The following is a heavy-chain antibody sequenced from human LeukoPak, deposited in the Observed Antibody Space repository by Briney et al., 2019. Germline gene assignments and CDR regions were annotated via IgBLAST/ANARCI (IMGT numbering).Heavy chain of an antibody. CDR3: ATSPFSSGWYPLSY. D-gene: IGHD6-19*01. CDR2: IYHSGST. J-gene: IGHJ4*02. V-gene: IGHV4-4*02. Sequence: PSGTLSLTCAVSGGSISSSNWWSWVRQPPRKGLEWIGEIYHSGSTNYNPSLKSRVTISVDKSKNQFSLKLSSVTAADTAVYYCATSPFSSGWYPLSYWGQGTLVTVSS. CDR1: GGSISSSNW.